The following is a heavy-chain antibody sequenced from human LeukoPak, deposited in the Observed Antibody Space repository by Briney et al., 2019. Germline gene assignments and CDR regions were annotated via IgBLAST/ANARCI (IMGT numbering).Heavy chain of an antibody. CDR1: GGTFSSYA. V-gene: IGHV1-69*04. CDR2: IIPILGIA. J-gene: IGHJ4*02. Sequence: ASVSVSCKASGGTFSSYAISWVRQAPGQGVEWMGRIIPILGIANYAQKFQGRVTITADKSTSTAYMELSSLRSEDTAVYYCASFGGSYDYWGQGTLVTVSS. CDR3: ASFGGSYDY. D-gene: IGHD1-26*01.